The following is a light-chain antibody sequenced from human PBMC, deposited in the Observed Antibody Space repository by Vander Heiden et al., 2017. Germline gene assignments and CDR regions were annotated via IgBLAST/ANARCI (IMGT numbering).Light chain of an antibody. CDR2: YND. CDR3: TSWDNSLNARV. V-gene: IGLV1-44*01. CDR1: GSNIGRNT. J-gene: IGLJ3*02. Sequence: QSVLDQPPSASGTPGQSVTISCSGSGSNIGRNTVNWYQQLPGAAPRLLIYYNDQRPSGVPDRLSGSKSGTSASLAISGLQSEDEADYYCTSWDNSLNARVFGGGTKLTVL.